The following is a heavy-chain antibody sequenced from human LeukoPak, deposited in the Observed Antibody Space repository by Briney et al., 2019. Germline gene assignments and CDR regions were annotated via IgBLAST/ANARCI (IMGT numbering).Heavy chain of an antibody. CDR2: IYHSGST. CDR1: GGSISSSNW. D-gene: IGHD6-6*01. CDR3: ARHPPPGEYSSSSAFY. V-gene: IGHV4-4*02. Sequence: PSGTLSLTCAVSGGSISSSNWWSWVRQPPGKGLEWIGEIYHSGSTNYNPSLKSRVTISVDTSKNQFSLKLSSVTAADTAVYYCARHPPPGEYSSSSAFYWGQGTLVTVSS. J-gene: IGHJ4*02.